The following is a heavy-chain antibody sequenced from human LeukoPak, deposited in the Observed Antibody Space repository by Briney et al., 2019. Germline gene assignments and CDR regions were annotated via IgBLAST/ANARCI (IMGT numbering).Heavy chain of an antibody. CDR3: AREVTASSFDI. D-gene: IGHD2-21*02. J-gene: IGHJ3*02. CDR2: INQDGSQN. Sequence: GGSLRLSCAASGFSFSDYRMSWVRQAPGRGLEWVGNINQDGSQNSSVGSVKGRFTISRDNAKNSLYLQMNSLGAEDTALYYCAREVTASSFDILGQGTMVTVSS. V-gene: IGHV3-7*01. CDR1: GFSFSDYR.